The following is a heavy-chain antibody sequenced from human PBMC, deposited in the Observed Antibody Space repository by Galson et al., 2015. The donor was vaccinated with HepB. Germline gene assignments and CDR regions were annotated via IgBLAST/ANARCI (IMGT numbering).Heavy chain of an antibody. J-gene: IGHJ3*01. CDR1: GFTSSSYT. V-gene: IGHV3-23*01. CDR2: ISGSGGST. D-gene: IGHD1-26*01. CDR3: AKSAGNYYDAFDV. Sequence: SLRLSCAASGFTSSSYTLSWVRQAPGKGLEWVSEISGSGGSTYYADSVKGRFTISRDNSKNMLYVQMNSLRADDTAIYYCAKSAGNYYDAFDVWGRGTMVTVSS.